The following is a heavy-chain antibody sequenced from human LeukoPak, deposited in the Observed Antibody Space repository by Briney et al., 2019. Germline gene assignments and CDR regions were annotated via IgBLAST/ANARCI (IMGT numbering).Heavy chain of an antibody. CDR2: IRSKANSYAT. J-gene: IGHJ4*02. V-gene: IGHV3-73*01. CDR1: GFTFSGST. Sequence: GGSLKLSCAASGFTFSGSTMHWVRQASGKGLEWVGRIRSKANSYATAYAASVKGRFTISRDDSKNTAYLQMNSLKTEDTAVYYCTTVITTMVWGQGTLVTVPS. CDR3: TTVITTMV. D-gene: IGHD5-18*01.